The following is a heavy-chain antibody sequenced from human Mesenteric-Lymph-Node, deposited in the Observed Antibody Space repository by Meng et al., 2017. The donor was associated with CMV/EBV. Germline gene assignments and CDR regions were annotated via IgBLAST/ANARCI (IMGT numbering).Heavy chain of an antibody. CDR3: ARDPYPFWSGYYGWFDP. CDR1: GDTFSSFA. J-gene: IGHJ5*02. CDR2: IIPIFGTA. Sequence: SVKVSCKASGDTFSSFAIIWVRQAPGQGLEWMGGIIPIFGTANYPQKFQGRVTITTDESTSTAYMELNSLRAEDTAVYYCARDPYPFWSGYYGWFDPWGQGTLVTVSS. V-gene: IGHV1-69*05. D-gene: IGHD3-3*01.